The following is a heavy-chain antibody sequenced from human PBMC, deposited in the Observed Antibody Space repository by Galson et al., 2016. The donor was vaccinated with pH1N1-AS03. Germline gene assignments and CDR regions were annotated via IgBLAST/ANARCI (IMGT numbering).Heavy chain of an antibody. CDR2: IYPADSST. Sequence: SGAEVKKPGESLKISCKVSGYTFSNHWIGWVRQMPGKGLEWMGIIYPADSSTTYSPSFQGQVTISADQSISTAYLPWSSLRASDTAMYFCARQQDGRGSGLEWLFWYGMDVWGQGTTVIVSS. V-gene: IGHV5-51*01. J-gene: IGHJ6*02. D-gene: IGHD3-3*01. CDR1: GYTFSNHW. CDR3: ARQQDGRGSGLEWLFWYGMDV.